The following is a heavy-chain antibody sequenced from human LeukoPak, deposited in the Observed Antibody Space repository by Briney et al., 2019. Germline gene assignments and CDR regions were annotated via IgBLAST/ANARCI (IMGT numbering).Heavy chain of an antibody. J-gene: IGHJ4*02. V-gene: IGHV3-33*01. CDR2: IWYDGSNK. D-gene: IGHD1-26*01. CDR3: AGDRATSYFDY. Sequence: GGSLRLSCAASGFTFRSHGMHWVRQAPGKGLEWVAFIWYDGSNKYYTDSVKGRFTISRDNSKNTLYLQMNSLRAEDTAVYYCAGDRATSYFDYWGQGALVTNSS. CDR1: GFTFRSHG.